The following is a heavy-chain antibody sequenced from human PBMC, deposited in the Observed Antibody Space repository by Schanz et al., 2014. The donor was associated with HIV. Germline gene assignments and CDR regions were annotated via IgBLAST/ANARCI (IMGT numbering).Heavy chain of an antibody. Sequence: QVPLVQSGAEVKKPGSSVKVSCKASGGTFSSYAISWVRQAPGQGLEWMGGIIPIFGTANYAQKFQGRVTITADKSTSPAYMELRSLKSDDTAVYYCARGEDWPGGASDHWGQGSLVTVSS. V-gene: IGHV1-69*06. CDR3: ARGEDWPGGASDH. CDR2: IIPIFGTA. CDR1: GGTFSSYA. J-gene: IGHJ5*02. D-gene: IGHD1-26*01.